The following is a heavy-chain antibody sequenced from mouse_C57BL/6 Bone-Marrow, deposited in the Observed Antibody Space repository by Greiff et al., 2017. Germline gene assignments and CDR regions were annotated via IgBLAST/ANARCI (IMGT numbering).Heavy chain of an antibody. D-gene: IGHD1-1*01. J-gene: IGHJ4*01. Sequence: VQLQQSGAELVRPGSSVKMSCKTSGYTFTSYGINWVKQRPGQGLEWIGYIYIGNGYTESNEKFKGKATLTSDTSSSTAYMQLSSLTSEDSAIYFCAILIYYYCSSYNYYAMDYWGQGTSVTVSS. CDR3: AILIYYYCSSYNYYAMDY. CDR2: IYIGNGYT. CDR1: GYTFTSYG. V-gene: IGHV1-58*01.